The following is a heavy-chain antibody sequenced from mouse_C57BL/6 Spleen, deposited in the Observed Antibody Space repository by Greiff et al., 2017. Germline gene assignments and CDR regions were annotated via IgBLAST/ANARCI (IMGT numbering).Heavy chain of an antibody. V-gene: IGHV1-82*01. CDR3: ARYYYYCSSSYWYFEV. Sequence: QVQLQQSGAELVRPGASVKISCKASGYAFSSSWMNWVKQRPGKGLEWIGRIYPGDGDTNYNGKFKGKATLTADKSSSTAYMQLSSLTSEDSAVYFCARYYYYCSSSYWYFEVGGTGTTVTVSS. CDR1: GYAFSSSW. D-gene: IGHD1-1*01. J-gene: IGHJ1*03. CDR2: IYPGDGDT.